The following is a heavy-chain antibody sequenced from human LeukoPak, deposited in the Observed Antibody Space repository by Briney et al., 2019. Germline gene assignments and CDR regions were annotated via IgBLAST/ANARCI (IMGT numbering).Heavy chain of an antibody. CDR2: IYYSRST. CDR1: GGSISSSSYY. CDR3: ARQAGSDY. V-gene: IGHV4-39*01. Sequence: SETLSLTCTVSGGSISSSSYYWGWIRQPPGKGLEWIGSIYYSRSTYYNPSFKSRVTISVDTSKNQFSLKLSSVTAADTAVYYCARQAGSDYWGQGTLVTVSS. J-gene: IGHJ4*02. D-gene: IGHD6-13*01.